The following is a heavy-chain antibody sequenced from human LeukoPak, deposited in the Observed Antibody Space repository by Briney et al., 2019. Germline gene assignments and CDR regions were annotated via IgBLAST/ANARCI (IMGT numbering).Heavy chain of an antibody. CDR1: GFTVSSNE. V-gene: IGHV3-53*01. Sequence: GGSLRLSCAASGFTVSSNEMSWVRQAPGKGLEWVSLIYSGGSIYYADSVKGRFTISRDNSKNTLYLQMNSLRAEDTAVYYCARRAGGYSHPYDYWGQGTLVTISS. CDR2: IYSGGSI. CDR3: ARRAGGYSHPYDY. J-gene: IGHJ4*02. D-gene: IGHD4-23*01.